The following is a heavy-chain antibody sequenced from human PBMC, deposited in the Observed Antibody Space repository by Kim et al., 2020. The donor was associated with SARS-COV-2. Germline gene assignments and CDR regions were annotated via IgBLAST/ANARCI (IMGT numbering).Heavy chain of an antibody. CDR2: IKQDGSEK. CDR3: ARDVNGGYFDY. Sequence: GGSLRLSCAASGFTFSSKWMTWVRQAPGKGLEWVANIKQDGSEKHYVASVKGRFTISRDNAENSLYLQMSSLRAEDTAVYYCARDVNGGYFDYWGQGTLVTVSS. J-gene: IGHJ4*02. CDR1: GFTFSSKW. D-gene: IGHD7-27*01. V-gene: IGHV3-7*01.